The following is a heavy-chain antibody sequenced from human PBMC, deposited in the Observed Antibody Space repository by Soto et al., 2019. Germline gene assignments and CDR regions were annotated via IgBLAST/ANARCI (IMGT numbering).Heavy chain of an antibody. CDR3: ARHRKSIAARLGRGNWFDP. J-gene: IGHJ5*02. Sequence: PSETLSLTCTVSGGSISSSSYYWGWIRQPPGKGLEWIGSIYYSGSTYYNPSLKSRVTISVDTSKYQFSLKLSSVAAADTAVYYCARHRKSIAARLGRGNWFDPWGQGTLVTVSS. CDR1: GGSISSSSYY. V-gene: IGHV4-39*01. CDR2: IYYSGST. D-gene: IGHD6-6*01.